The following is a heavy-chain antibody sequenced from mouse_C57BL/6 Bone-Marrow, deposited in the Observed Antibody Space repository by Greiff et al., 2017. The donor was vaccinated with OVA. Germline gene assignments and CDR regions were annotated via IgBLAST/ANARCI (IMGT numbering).Heavy chain of an antibody. J-gene: IGHJ4*01. CDR3: ARGIITTPYYYAMDY. CDR1: GYTFTSYW. V-gene: IGHV1-53*01. CDR2: INPSNGGT. Sequence: VQLQQPGTELVKPGASVKLSCKASGYTFTSYWMHWVKQRPGQGLEWIGNINPSNGGTNYNEKFKSKATLTVDKSSSTAYMQLSSLTSEDSAVYYCARGIITTPYYYAMDYWGQGTSVTVSS. D-gene: IGHD1-1*01.